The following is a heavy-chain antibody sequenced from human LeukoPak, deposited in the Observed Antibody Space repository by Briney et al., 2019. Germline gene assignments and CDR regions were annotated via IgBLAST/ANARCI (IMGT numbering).Heavy chain of an antibody. CDR3: AKGGGSGTNELIDY. V-gene: IGHV3-43D*03. J-gene: IGHJ4*02. Sequence: GGSLRLSCAASGFNFDDYAMHWVRQAPGKGLEWISLITWDGAYTYYADSAKGRFTTSRDNSENSLYLQMNSLRLEDTALYYCAKGGGSGTNELIDYWGQGTLVTVSS. CDR1: GFNFDDYA. D-gene: IGHD3-10*01. CDR2: ITWDGAYT.